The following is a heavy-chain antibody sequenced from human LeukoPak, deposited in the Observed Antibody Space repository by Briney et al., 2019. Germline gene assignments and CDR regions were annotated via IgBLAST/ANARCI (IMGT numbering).Heavy chain of an antibody. CDR2: IGDSGGNT. J-gene: IGHJ3*02. CDR3: AKLYYYDSSGYLNDAFDI. V-gene: IGHV3-23*01. CDR1: GFTFSSYA. Sequence: GGSLRLSCAASGFTFSSYAMSWVRQAPGKGLEWISTIGDSGGNTYYADSVKGRFTISRDNSKNTLYLQMNSLRAEDTAVYYCAKLYYYDSSGYLNDAFDIWGQGTMVTVSS. D-gene: IGHD3-22*01.